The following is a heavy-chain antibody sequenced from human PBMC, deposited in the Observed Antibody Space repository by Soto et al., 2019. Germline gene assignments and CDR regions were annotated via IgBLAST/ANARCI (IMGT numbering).Heavy chain of an antibody. CDR1: GGSINNNFYY. CDR3: ARRDKGNWFDP. D-gene: IGHD2-15*01. CDR2: IYYSGST. Sequence: QLQLQASGPGLVKPSETLSLTCSVSGGSINNNFYYWVWIRQPPGKGLEWIATIYYSGSTSYNPSLQSRVTISVDTSKNQFSLQLSSVTAADTAVYYCARRDKGNWFDPWGQGTLVTVSS. V-gene: IGHV4-39*01. J-gene: IGHJ5*02.